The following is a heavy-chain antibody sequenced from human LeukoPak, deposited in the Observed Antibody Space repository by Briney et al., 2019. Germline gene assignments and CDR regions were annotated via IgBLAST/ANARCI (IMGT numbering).Heavy chain of an antibody. Sequence: AGGSLRLSCAASGFTFSSYWMSWVRQAPGKGLEWVANIKQDGSEKYYVDSVKGRFTISRDNAKNSLYLQMNSLRAEDTAVYYCARDSPTDYYYDSSGYYDYWGQGTLVTVSS. J-gene: IGHJ4*02. CDR1: GFTFSSYW. D-gene: IGHD3-22*01. CDR2: IKQDGSEK. CDR3: ARDSPTDYYYDSSGYYDY. V-gene: IGHV3-7*01.